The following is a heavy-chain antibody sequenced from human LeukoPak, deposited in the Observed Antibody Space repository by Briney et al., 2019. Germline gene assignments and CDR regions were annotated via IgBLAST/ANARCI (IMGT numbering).Heavy chain of an antibody. Sequence: GGSLRLSCAASGFTFSSYDMHWVRQATGEGLEWVSGIGTAGDTYYAGSAKGRLTISRENAKNSLHLQMNSLRAGDTAVYYCARETHYGMDVWGQGTTVTVSS. CDR1: GFTFSSYD. CDR3: ARETHYGMDV. J-gene: IGHJ6*02. V-gene: IGHV3-13*01. CDR2: IGTAGDT.